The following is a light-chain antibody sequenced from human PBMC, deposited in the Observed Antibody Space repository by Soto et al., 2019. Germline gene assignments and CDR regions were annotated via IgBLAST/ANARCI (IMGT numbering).Light chain of an antibody. CDR1: SGDIGSYNR. J-gene: IGLJ2*01. CDR3: SSYTSSITVDVV. CDR2: EVS. V-gene: IGLV2-14*01. Sequence: QSVLTQPASVSGSPGQSITISCTGTSGDIGSYNRVSWYRQHPGKAPKLIIYEVSNRPSGVSNRFSGSKSGNTASLTISGLQAEDEADYYCSSYTSSITVDVVFGGGTQLTVL.